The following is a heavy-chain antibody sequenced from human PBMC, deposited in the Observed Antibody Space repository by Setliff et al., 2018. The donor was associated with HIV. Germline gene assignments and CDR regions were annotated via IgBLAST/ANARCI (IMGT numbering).Heavy chain of an antibody. CDR1: GGSFSGHS. CDR3: ARQSTVAAAGVDF. D-gene: IGHD6-13*01. CDR2: INRSGSA. Sequence: ASETLSLTCSVYGGSFSGHSWTWIRQPPGKGLEWLGEINRSGSANYNRALKSRVTMSVDTSKRQFSLKLDSVTAADTAIYYCARQSTVAAAGVDFWGQGTLVTVSS. J-gene: IGHJ4*02. V-gene: IGHV4-34*01.